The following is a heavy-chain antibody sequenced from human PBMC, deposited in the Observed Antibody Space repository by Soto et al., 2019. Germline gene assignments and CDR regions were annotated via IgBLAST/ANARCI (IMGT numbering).Heavy chain of an antibody. V-gene: IGHV1-69*06. D-gene: IGHD3-10*01. CDR2: IIPIFGTA. Sequence: ASVKVSCKASGGTFSSYAISCVRQAPGQGLEWMGGIIPIFGTANYAQKFQGRVTITADKSTSTAYMELSSLRSEDTAVYYCAGGPVSAIMVRGGGLLDPWGQGTLVTVS. CDR1: GGTFSSYA. CDR3: AGGPVSAIMVRGGGLLDP. J-gene: IGHJ5*02.